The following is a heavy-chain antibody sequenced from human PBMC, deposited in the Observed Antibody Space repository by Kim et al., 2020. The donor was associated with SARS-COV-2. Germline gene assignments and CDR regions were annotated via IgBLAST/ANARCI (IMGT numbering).Heavy chain of an antibody. CDR3: ARGYTVGWFDP. D-gene: IGHD1-26*01. Sequence: YTNPSLKSRVTISVDTSKNQFSLKLSSVTAADTAVYYCARGYTVGWFDPWGQGTLVTVSS. V-gene: IGHV4-31*02. J-gene: IGHJ5*02.